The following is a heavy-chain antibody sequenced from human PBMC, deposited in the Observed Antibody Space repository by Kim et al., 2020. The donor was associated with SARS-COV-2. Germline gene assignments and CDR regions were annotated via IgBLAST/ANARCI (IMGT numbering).Heavy chain of an antibody. CDR1: GGSISSYY. Sequence: SETLSLTCTVSGGSISSYYWSWIRQPPGKGLEWIGYIYYSGSTNYNPSLKSRVTISVDTSKNQFSLKLSSVTAADTAVYYCARGRYSSSWYYFDYWGQGTLVTVSS. CDR3: ARGRYSSSWYYFDY. V-gene: IGHV4-59*01. CDR2: IYYSGST. J-gene: IGHJ4*02. D-gene: IGHD6-13*01.